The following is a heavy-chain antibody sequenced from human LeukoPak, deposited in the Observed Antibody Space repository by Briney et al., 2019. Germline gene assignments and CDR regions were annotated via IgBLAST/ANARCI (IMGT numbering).Heavy chain of an antibody. J-gene: IGHJ4*02. CDR3: ARGWQWLPQGLDY. CDR1: GFTFSTYA. CDR2: ISYDGSNK. Sequence: PGGSLRLSCAASGFTFSTYAMNWVRQAPGKGLEWVAVISYDGSNKYYADSVKGRFTISRDNSKNTLYLQMNSLRAEDTAVYYCARGWQWLPQGLDYWGQGTLVTVSS. V-gene: IGHV3-30-3*01. D-gene: IGHD6-19*01.